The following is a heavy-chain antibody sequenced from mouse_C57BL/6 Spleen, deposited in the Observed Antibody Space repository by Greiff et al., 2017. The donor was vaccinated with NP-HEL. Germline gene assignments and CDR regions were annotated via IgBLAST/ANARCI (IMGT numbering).Heavy chain of an antibody. Sequence: EVQLVESGGGLVQPGGSLKLSCAASGFTFSDYGMAWVRQAPRKGPEWVAFISNLAYSIYYADTVTGRFTISRENAKNTLYLEMSSLRSEDTAMYYWARRGYGSSLSYWYVDVWGTGTTVTVSS. V-gene: IGHV5-15*01. D-gene: IGHD1-1*01. CDR3: ARRGYGSSLSYWYVDV. J-gene: IGHJ1*03. CDR1: GFTFSDYG. CDR2: ISNLAYSI.